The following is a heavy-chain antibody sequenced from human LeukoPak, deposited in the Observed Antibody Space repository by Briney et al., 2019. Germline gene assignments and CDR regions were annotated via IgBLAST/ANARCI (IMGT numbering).Heavy chain of an antibody. CDR2: ISSSSSYI. J-gene: IGHJ4*02. Sequence: GGSLRLSCAASGFTFSSYSMYWVRQAPGKGLEWVSSISSSSSYIYYADSVKGRFTISRDNAKNSLYLQMNSLRAEDTAVYYCARDFVSDIVVVPAAPCGYWGQGTLVTVSS. CDR1: GFTFSSYS. V-gene: IGHV3-21*01. CDR3: ARDFVSDIVVVPAAPCGY. D-gene: IGHD2-2*01.